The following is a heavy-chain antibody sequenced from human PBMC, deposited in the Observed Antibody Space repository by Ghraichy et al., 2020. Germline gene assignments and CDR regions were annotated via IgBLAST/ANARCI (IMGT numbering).Heavy chain of an antibody. CDR2: INPNSGGT. CDR3: ARAEMATNDPHFYYGMDV. J-gene: IGHJ6*02. Sequence: ASVKVSCKASGYTFTGYYMHWVRQAPGQGLEWMGWINPNSGGTNYAQKFQGWVTMTRDTSISTAYMELSRLRSDDTAVYYCARAEMATNDPHFYYGMDVWGQGTTVTVSS. CDR1: GYTFTGYY. D-gene: IGHD5-24*01. V-gene: IGHV1-2*04.